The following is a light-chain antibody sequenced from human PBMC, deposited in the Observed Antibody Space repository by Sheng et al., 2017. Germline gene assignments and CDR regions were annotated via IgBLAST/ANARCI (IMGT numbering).Light chain of an antibody. CDR3: AAWDDSLNGWV. J-gene: IGLJ3*02. V-gene: IGLV1-44*01. CDR2: GNN. Sequence: QSVLTQPPSASGTPGQRVTMSCSGSSSNVGSNTVNWYQQLPGTAPKLLNYGNNQRPSGVPDRFSGSKSGTSASLAISGLQSEDEADYYCAAWDDSLNGWVFGGGTKLTVL. CDR1: SSNVGSNT.